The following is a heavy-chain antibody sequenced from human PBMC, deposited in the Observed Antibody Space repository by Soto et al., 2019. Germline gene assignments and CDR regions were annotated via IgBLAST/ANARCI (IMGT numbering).Heavy chain of an antibody. J-gene: IGHJ4*02. D-gene: IGHD3-10*01. CDR3: ARDGYDGSGSPYPAY. V-gene: IGHV4-59*01. CDR1: GGSMIEYF. CDR2: IYYLGST. Sequence: SETLSLTCSVSGGSMIEYFWIFIRHSPVKGLEWIVYIYYLGSTDYNPSLKSRVTISVDTPKRQFSLRLTSVTAADTAVYYCARDGYDGSGSPYPAYWGPGTQVTVSS.